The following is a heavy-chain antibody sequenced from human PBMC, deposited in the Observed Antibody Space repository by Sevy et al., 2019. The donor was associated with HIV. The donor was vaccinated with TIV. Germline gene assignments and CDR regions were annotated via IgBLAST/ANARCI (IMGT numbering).Heavy chain of an antibody. CDR1: GGSINNKAYY. J-gene: IGHJ1*01. CDR2: MSYNGNS. D-gene: IGHD6-13*01. CDR3: ARRLAAAGGGNEYFQP. Sequence: SETLSLTCTDSGGSINNKAYYWAWIRQPPGKGLEWIGSMSYNGNSYYNPSLNCRVTISLDTSKNQFSLRLTFVTAADTAVYYCARRLAAAGGGNEYFQPWGQGTLVTVSS. V-gene: IGHV4-39*01.